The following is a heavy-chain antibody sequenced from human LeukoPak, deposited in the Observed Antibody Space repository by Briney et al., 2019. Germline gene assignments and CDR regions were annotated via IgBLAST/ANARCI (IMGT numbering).Heavy chain of an antibody. CDR1: GGSIRSY. V-gene: IGHV4-34*01. D-gene: IGHD6-13*01. Sequence: SETLSLTCTVSGGSIRSYWSWIRQPPGKGLEWIGEINHSGSTNYNPSLKSRVTISVDTSKNQFSLKLSSVTAADTAVYYCARQPPWSGSSWYYFDYWGQGTLVTVSS. J-gene: IGHJ4*02. CDR2: INHSGST. CDR3: ARQPPWSGSSWYYFDY.